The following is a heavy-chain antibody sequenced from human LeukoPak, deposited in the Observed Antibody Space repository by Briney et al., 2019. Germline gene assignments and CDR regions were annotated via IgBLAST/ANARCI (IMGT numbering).Heavy chain of an antibody. CDR3: AKATAAATKYYYGMDV. D-gene: IGHD6-13*01. CDR1: GFTFNNYA. Sequence: GGSLRLSCAASGFTFNNYAMSWVRQAPGEGLEWVSAISGSGGATYYADSVKGRFTISRDNSKNTLFLHMNSLRVEDTAVYYCAKATAAATKYYYGMDVWGQGTTVTVSS. CDR2: ISGSGGAT. V-gene: IGHV3-23*01. J-gene: IGHJ6*02.